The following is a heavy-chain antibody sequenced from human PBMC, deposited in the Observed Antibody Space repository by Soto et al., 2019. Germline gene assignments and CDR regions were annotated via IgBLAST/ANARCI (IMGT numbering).Heavy chain of an antibody. D-gene: IGHD5-12*01. CDR2: IYYRGST. CDR1: RPSVSSSSSS. CDR3: ARVRDGYNWEYYYYYYGMDV. J-gene: IGHJ6*02. Sequence: SETLSLTCTISRPSVSSSSSSSSWIRQPPGKGQEWIGYIYYRGSTNYNHSLKSRVTISVNTSKKQLDLTLSSVTTTDTAVYYCARVRDGYNWEYYYYYYGMDVWGQGTTVS. V-gene: IGHV4-61*01.